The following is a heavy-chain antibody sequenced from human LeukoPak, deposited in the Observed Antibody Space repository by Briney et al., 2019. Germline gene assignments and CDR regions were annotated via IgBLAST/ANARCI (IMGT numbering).Heavy chain of an antibody. CDR3: ARVDDFWSGYYNYYYYGMDV. CDR2: IKQDGSEK. V-gene: IGHV3-7*05. CDR1: GFTFSSYW. D-gene: IGHD3-3*01. J-gene: IGHJ6*02. Sequence: GGSLRLSCAASGFTFSSYWMSWVRQAPGKGLEWVANIKQDGSEKYYVDSVKGRFTISRDNARNSLYLQMNSLRAEDTAVYYCARVDDFWSGYYNYYYYGMDVWGQGTTVTVSS.